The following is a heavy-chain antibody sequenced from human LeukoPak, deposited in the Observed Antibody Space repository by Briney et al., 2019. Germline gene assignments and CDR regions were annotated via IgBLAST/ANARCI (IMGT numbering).Heavy chain of an antibody. CDR3: ARDRQIAY. CDR2: IKQDGSEK. J-gene: IGHJ4*02. V-gene: IGHV3-7*01. Sequence: GGSLRLSCAASGFTFSNYWLTWVSQAPGQGLEWVANIKQDGSEKHYVDSVKGRFTISRDNAKNSLYLQMNSLIAEDTAVYYCARDRQIAYWGQGTLVTVYS. CDR1: GFTFSNYW.